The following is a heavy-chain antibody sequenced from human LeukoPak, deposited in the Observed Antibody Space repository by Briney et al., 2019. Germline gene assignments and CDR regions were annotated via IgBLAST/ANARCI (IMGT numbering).Heavy chain of an antibody. J-gene: IGHJ5*02. V-gene: IGHV1-46*01. Sequence: PSLNASSKPSGYTFTSYYMHSVRQAPGHGRKWMGIINPSGSSTTYAPKFQGRVTLTRDLSPRTAYFALSSLMSGDTAVYCFARARSSSSPCVWFDRWGQGTLVSDCS. D-gene: IGHD2-2*01. CDR3: ARARSSSSPCVWFDR. CDR2: INPSGSST. CDR1: GYTFTSYY.